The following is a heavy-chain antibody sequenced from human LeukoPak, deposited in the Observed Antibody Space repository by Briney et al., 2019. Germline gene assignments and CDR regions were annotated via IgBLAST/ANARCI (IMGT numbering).Heavy chain of an antibody. Sequence: GESLKISCKGSGYSFTSYWIGWVRQMPGKGLEWMGIIYPGGSDTRYSPSFQGQVTISADKSISTAYLQWSSLKASDTAMYYCATSPVITPDYLDYWGQGTLVAVSS. J-gene: IGHJ4*02. D-gene: IGHD3-10*01. CDR2: IYPGGSDT. CDR3: ATSPVITPDYLDY. V-gene: IGHV5-51*01. CDR1: GYSFTSYW.